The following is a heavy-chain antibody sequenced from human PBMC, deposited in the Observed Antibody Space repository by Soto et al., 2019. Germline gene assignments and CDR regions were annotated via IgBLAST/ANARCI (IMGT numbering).Heavy chain of an antibody. Sequence: QVQLVQSGAEVKKPGASVKVSCKASGYTFTSYYMHWVRQAPGQGLEWMGIINPSGGSTSYAQKFQGRVTTTRDTSTSTVYMELSSLRSEDTAVYYCARDSIGYYYDSSANNWFDPWGQGTLVTVSS. CDR1: GYTFTSYY. V-gene: IGHV1-46*01. CDR3: ARDSIGYYYDSSANNWFDP. D-gene: IGHD3-22*01. CDR2: INPSGGST. J-gene: IGHJ5*02.